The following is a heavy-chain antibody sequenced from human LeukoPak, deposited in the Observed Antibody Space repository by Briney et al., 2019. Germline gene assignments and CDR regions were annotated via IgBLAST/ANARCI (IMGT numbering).Heavy chain of an antibody. D-gene: IGHD2-2*01. Sequence: ASVKVSCKASGYTFTGYHIHWVRQAPGQGLEWMGWINPNSGGTHYAQKFQGRVTMTRDTSISTAYMELSRLRSDDTAVYYCARVLYCSSTSCYGNFDYWGQGTLVTVSS. V-gene: IGHV1-2*02. CDR2: INPNSGGT. J-gene: IGHJ4*02. CDR3: ARVLYCSSTSCYGNFDY. CDR1: GYTFTGYH.